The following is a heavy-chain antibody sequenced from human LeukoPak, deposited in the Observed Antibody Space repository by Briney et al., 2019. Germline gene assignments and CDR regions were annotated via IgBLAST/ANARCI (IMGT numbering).Heavy chain of an antibody. D-gene: IGHD6-6*01. CDR3: AKGYYSSSSDFFDY. V-gene: IGHV3-9*03. Sequence: SLRLSCAASGFTFGDYAMHWVRQAPGKGLEWVSGISWNSGSIGYADSVKGRFTISRDNAKNSLYLQMNSLRAEDMALYYCAKGYYSSSSDFFDYWGQGTLVTVSS. CDR1: GFTFGDYA. CDR2: ISWNSGSI. J-gene: IGHJ4*02.